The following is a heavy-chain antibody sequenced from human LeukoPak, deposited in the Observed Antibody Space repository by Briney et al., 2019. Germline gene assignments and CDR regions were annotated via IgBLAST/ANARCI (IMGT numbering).Heavy chain of an antibody. V-gene: IGHV3-9*01. J-gene: IGHJ4*02. Sequence: GGSLRLSCAASGFTFDNYAMHWVRQAPGKGLEWVSGISWSSGSIGYADSVKGRFTISRDNSKNTLYLQMNSLRAEDTAVYYCAIGDYTYWGQGTLVTVSS. CDR2: ISWSSGSI. D-gene: IGHD4-17*01. CDR1: GFTFDNYA. CDR3: AIGDYTY.